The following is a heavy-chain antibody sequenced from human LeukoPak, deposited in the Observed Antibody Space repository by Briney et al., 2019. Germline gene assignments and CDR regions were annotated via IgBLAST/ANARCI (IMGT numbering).Heavy chain of an antibody. CDR3: ARDNVAVAGPNWFDP. J-gene: IGHJ5*02. CDR1: GGTFSSYA. D-gene: IGHD6-19*01. Sequence: ASVKVSCKASGGTFSSYAISWVRQAPGQGLEWMGRIIPILGIANYAQKFQGRVTITADKSTSTAYMELSSLRSEDTAVYYCARDNVAVAGPNWFDPWGQGTLVTVSS. V-gene: IGHV1-69*04. CDR2: IIPILGIA.